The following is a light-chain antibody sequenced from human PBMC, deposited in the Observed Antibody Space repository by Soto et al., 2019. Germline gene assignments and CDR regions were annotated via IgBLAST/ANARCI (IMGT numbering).Light chain of an antibody. CDR2: AAS. V-gene: IGKV1-39*01. Sequence: DIQMPQSPSSLSASVGDRVTITCRASQNINTYLNWCQLKPGQAPNLLIYAASSLQSGVPSRLSGSGSGTDVTLTISSLQAEEFATDYCQQSYSTPYTFGQGTRLEMK. J-gene: IGKJ2*01. CDR3: QQSYSTPYT. CDR1: QNINTY.